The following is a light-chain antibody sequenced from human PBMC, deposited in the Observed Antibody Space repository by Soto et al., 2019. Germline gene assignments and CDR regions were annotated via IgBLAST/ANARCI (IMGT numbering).Light chain of an antibody. J-gene: IGLJ1*01. CDR1: SSDVGRYNY. CDR3: SSYTSSSTLV. CDR2: EVS. Sequence: SVVNKPASLSGSPGQSITLSCPGTSSDVGRYNYVSWYQQHPGKAPKLMIYEVSNRPSGVSNRFSGSKSGNTASLTISGLQAEDEADYYCSSYTSSSTLVFGTGTKVTVL. V-gene: IGLV2-14*01.